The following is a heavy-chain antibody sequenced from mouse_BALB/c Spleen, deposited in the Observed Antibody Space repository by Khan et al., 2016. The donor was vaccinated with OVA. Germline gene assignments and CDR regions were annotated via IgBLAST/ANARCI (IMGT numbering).Heavy chain of an antibody. CDR1: GYTFTDYI. CDR2: IYPGSGTT. Sequence: QVQLKESGPELVKPGASVKMSCKASGYTFTDYIISWVKQRTGQGLEWIGEIYPGSGTTHYIEKFKGKATLTADKSSNTAYMQLNSLTSEDSAIYVCARFETTVADYWGQGTTLTVSS. CDR3: ARFETTVADY. D-gene: IGHD1-1*01. V-gene: IGHV1-77*01. J-gene: IGHJ2*01.